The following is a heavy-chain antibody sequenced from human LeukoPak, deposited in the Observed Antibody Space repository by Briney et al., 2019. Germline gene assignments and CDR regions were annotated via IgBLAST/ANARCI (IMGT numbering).Heavy chain of an antibody. CDR1: GFTFSSYW. J-gene: IGHJ5*02. CDR2: IKQDGSEK. D-gene: IGHD3-16*02. V-gene: IGHV3-7*01. Sequence: PGGSLRLSCAASGFTFSSYWMTWVRQAPGKGLEWVANIKQDGSEKYYVDSVKGRFTIFRDNAKNSLYLQMNSLRGEDTALYYCARDRGYDYVWGSYRYTKPNNWFDPWGQGTLVTVSS. CDR3: ARDRGYDYVWGSYRYTKPNNWFDP.